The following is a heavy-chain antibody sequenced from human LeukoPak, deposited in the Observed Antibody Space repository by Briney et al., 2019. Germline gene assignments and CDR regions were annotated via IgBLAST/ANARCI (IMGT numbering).Heavy chain of an antibody. CDR3: AREARVGGALQY. D-gene: IGHD1-26*01. V-gene: IGHV3-74*01. J-gene: IGHJ4*02. Sequence: GGSLRLFCAASGLTFSDYWMHWVPQAPGKGLVWVSRINTDGTFIRHADSVQGRFTISRDAAKHTLLLQMNSLRAEDTAVYYCAREARVGGALQYWGEGVLVTVSA. CDR2: INTDGTFI. CDR1: GLTFSDYW.